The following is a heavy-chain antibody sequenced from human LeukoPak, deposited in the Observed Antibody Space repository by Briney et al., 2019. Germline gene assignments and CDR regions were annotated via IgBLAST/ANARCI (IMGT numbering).Heavy chain of an antibody. CDR2: IYTSGST. CDR1: GGSLSSYY. CDR3: ARDSGIAAAGYV. Sequence: SETLSLTCTVSGGSLSSYYWSWIRQPAGKGLEWIGRIYTSGSTNYNPSLKSRVTISVDTSKNQFSLKLSSVTAADTAVYYCARDSGIAAAGYVWGQGTLVTVSS. V-gene: IGHV4-4*07. J-gene: IGHJ4*02. D-gene: IGHD6-13*01.